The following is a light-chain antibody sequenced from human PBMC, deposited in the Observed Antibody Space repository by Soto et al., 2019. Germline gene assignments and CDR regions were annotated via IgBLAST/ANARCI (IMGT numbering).Light chain of an antibody. J-gene: IGLJ1*01. CDR2: GNN. CDR1: SSNIGAAYD. CDR3: SSYTSSSTLYV. V-gene: IGLV1-40*01. Sequence: QTVVTQPPSVSGAPGQKVTISCTRSSSNIGAAYDVHWYQHLPGTAPKLLIYGNNNRPSGVPDRFSGSKSGTSASLAITGLQAEDEADYYCSSYTSSSTLYVFGTGTKLTVL.